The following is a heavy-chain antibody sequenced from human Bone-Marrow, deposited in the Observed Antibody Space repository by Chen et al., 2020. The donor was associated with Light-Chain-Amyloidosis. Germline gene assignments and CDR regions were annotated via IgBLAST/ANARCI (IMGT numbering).Heavy chain of an antibody. CDR3: AKDVEGDHGAFDI. CDR2: ISGSGGST. V-gene: IGHV3-23*01. J-gene: IGHJ3*02. CDR1: GFTFSRYA. D-gene: IGHD2-21*02. Sequence: EVQLLESGGGLVQPGGSLRLSWAASGFTFSRYAMSWVRQAPGKGLEWVSAISGSGGSTYYADSVKGRFTISRDNSKNTLYLQMNSLRAEDTAVYYCAKDVEGDHGAFDIWGQGTMVTVSS.